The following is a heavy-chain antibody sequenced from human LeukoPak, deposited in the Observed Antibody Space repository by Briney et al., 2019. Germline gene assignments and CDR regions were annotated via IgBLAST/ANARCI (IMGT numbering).Heavy chain of an antibody. V-gene: IGHV1-69*04. CDR2: IIPILGIA. J-gene: IGHJ6*03. Sequence: SVKVSCKASGGTFSSYAISWVRQAPGQGLEWMGRIIPILGIANYAQKFQGRVTITADKSTSTAYMELSSLRSEDTAVYYCARDRTGGDILTGYYHSSYHYYMDVWGKGTTVTVSS. D-gene: IGHD3-9*01. CDR3: ARDRTGGDILTGYYHSSYHYYMDV. CDR1: GGTFSSYA.